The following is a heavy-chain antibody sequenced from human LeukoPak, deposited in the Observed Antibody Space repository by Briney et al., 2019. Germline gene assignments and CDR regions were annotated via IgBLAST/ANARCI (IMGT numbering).Heavy chain of an antibody. D-gene: IGHD3-10*01. Sequence: GGSLRLSCAASGFTFSSYGMHWVRQAPGKGLEWVAVISYDGSKKYYADSVKGRFTVSRDNSKNTLYLQLSSLRAEDTAVYYCAKALWFGEFVAGTVYYHYGMDVWGQGTTVTVSS. V-gene: IGHV3-30*18. CDR3: AKALWFGEFVAGTVYYHYGMDV. CDR2: ISYDGSKK. J-gene: IGHJ6*02. CDR1: GFTFSSYG.